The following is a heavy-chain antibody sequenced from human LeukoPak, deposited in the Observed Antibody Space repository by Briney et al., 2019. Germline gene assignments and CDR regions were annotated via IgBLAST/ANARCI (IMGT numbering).Heavy chain of an antibody. CDR3: ARETCYGPRVYFHL. CDR1: GASINGDDFF. D-gene: IGHD4-17*01. V-gene: IGHV4-30-4*01. J-gene: IGHJ2*01. CDR2: IYYSGST. Sequence: SETLSLTCSVSGASINGDDFFWGWIRQPPGKGLEWIGNIYYSGSTYYNPSLERRISISMAASKNQFSLKLNSVTAADTAVYFCARETCYGPRVYFHLWGRGTLVSVSS.